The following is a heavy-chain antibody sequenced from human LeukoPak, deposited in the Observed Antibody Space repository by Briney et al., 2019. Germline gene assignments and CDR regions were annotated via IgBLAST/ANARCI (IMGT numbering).Heavy chain of an antibody. CDR1: GYTFTSYG. D-gene: IGHD6-13*01. CDR3: ATRKPPGYSSSWRPLPFDY. Sequence: ASVKVSCKASGYTFTSYGISWVRQAPGQGLEWMGWISAYNGNTNYAQKFQGRVTMTEDTSTDTAYMELSSLRSEDTAVYYCATRKPPGYSSSWRPLPFDYWGQGTLVTVSS. CDR2: ISAYNGNT. V-gene: IGHV1-18*01. J-gene: IGHJ4*02.